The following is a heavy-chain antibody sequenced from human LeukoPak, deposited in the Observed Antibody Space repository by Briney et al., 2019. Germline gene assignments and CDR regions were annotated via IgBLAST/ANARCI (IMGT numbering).Heavy chain of an antibody. V-gene: IGHV4-4*07. D-gene: IGHD5-12*01. J-gene: IGHJ6*03. CDR2: IYTSGST. Sequence: PSETLSLTCTVSGGSISSYYWSWIRQPAGKGLEWIGRIYTSGSTNYNPSLKSRVTMSVDTSKNQFSLKLCSVTAADTAVYYCARDFGATIRYYYYMDVWGKGTTVTVSS. CDR1: GGSISSYY. CDR3: ARDFGATIRYYYYMDV.